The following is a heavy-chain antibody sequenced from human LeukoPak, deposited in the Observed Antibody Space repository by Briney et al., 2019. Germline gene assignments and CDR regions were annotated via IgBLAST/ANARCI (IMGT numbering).Heavy chain of an antibody. Sequence: SVQVSCKAYGGTFSRFTISWVRQAPGQGFEWMGGITPIFGTANFAQKFQGRVSITADGSTSTAFMELSSLRSEDTAVYYCAREWGLESSGYYYAYWGQGTLVTVSS. D-gene: IGHD3-22*01. CDR1: GGTFSRFT. J-gene: IGHJ4*02. CDR2: ITPIFGTA. V-gene: IGHV1-69*13. CDR3: AREWGLESSGYYYAY.